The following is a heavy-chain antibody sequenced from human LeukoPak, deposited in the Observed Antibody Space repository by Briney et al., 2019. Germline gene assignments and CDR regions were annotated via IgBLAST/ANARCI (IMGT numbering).Heavy chain of an antibody. J-gene: IGHJ4*02. CDR2: ISYDGGNK. D-gene: IGHD4-23*01. Sequence: GGSLRLSCAASRFTFNNYGMHWVGQAPGKGLEWVAVISYDGGNKYYADSVKGRFTISRDNSKNTLYLQMNSLRAEDTAVYHCAKDLDYGGNSPFDYWGQGTLVTVSS. V-gene: IGHV3-30*18. CDR1: RFTFNNYG. CDR3: AKDLDYGGNSPFDY.